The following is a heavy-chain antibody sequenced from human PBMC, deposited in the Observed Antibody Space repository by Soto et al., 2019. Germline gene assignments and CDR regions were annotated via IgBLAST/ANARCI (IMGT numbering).Heavy chain of an antibody. Sequence: SETLSLTCAVYGGSFSGYYWSWIRQPPGKGLEWIGEINHSGSTNYNPSLKSRVPISVDTSKNQFSLKLSSGTAADTAVYYCARGRVRVVPAAIKGGYYYYGMDVWGQGTTVTVSS. CDR2: INHSGST. CDR3: ARGRVRVVPAAIKGGYYYYGMDV. D-gene: IGHD2-2*02. V-gene: IGHV4-34*01. CDR1: GGSFSGYY. J-gene: IGHJ6*02.